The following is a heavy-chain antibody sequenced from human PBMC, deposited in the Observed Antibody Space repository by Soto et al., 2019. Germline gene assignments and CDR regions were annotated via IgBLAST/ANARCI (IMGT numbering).Heavy chain of an antibody. V-gene: IGHV3-33*01. CDR1: GFTFTSYG. D-gene: IGHD3-3*01. CDR2: IWYDGSNK. Sequence: QMHLVESGGGVVQPGRTLTHSCVASGFTFTSYGIHWVRQAPGKGLEWVAVIWYDGSNKYYGDSVKGRFSISRDNSKNTVYLQMNSLRAEDTAVYYCARDLRFLEWLDYWGQGTLVSVSS. CDR3: ARDLRFLEWLDY. J-gene: IGHJ4*02.